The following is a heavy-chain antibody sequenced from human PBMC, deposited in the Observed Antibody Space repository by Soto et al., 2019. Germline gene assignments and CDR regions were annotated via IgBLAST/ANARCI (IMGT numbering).Heavy chain of an antibody. J-gene: IGHJ4*02. Sequence: GASVKVSCKASGYIFTTYTIHWVRQAPGQRLEWLGWINAGDGHTEYSPKFQDRVTITRDTSASTAYMELSSLRSEDTAVYYCARAFNTYNPFDSWGQGTLVTVSS. V-gene: IGHV1-3*01. CDR3: ARAFNTYNPFDS. CDR2: INAGDGHT. CDR1: GYIFTTYT. D-gene: IGHD1-1*01.